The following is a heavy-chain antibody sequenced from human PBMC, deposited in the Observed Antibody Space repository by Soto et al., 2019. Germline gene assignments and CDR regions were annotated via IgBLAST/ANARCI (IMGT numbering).Heavy chain of an antibody. V-gene: IGHV4-30-4*01. CDR1: GGSISSGDYY. D-gene: IGHD3-10*01. J-gene: IGHJ4*02. CDR3: AARSGSYYSPFDY. Sequence: SETLSLTCTVSGGSISSGDYYWSWIRQPPGKGLEWIGYIYYSGSTYYNPSLKSRVTISVDTSKNQFSLKLSSVTAADTAVYYCAARSGSYYSPFDYWGQGTLVTVSS. CDR2: IYYSGST.